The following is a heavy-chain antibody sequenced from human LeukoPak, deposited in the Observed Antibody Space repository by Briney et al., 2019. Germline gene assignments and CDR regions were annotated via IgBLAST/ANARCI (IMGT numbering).Heavy chain of an antibody. CDR1: GGSISSNNW. D-gene: IGHD7-27*01. CDR3: ARELLGAPTPGAY. J-gene: IGHJ4*02. V-gene: IGHV4-4*02. CDR2: VHKTGKT. Sequence: SETLSLTCAVSGGSISSNNWWSWVRQPPGKGLEWIGEVHKTGKTNYNPSLKTRVTISIDASKNQLSLELTSVTAADAAVYYCARELLGAPTPGAYWGQGTRVTVSS.